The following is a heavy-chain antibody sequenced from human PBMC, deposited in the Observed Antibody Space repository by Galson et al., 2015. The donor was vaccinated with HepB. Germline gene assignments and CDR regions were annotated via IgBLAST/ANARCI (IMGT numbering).Heavy chain of an antibody. CDR1: GFTFSDYY. CDR2: ISSSSSYT. Sequence: SLRLSCAASGFTFSDYYMSWIRQAPGKGLEWVSYISSSSSYTNYADSVKGRFTISRDNAKNSLHLQMNSLRAEDTAVYYCARESGFDFWSGSGSPDYWGQGTLVTVSS. V-gene: IGHV3-11*06. D-gene: IGHD3-3*01. J-gene: IGHJ4*02. CDR3: ARESGFDFWSGSGSPDY.